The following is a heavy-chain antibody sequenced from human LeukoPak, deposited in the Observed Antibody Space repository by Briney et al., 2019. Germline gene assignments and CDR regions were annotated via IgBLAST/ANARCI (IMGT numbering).Heavy chain of an antibody. D-gene: IGHD1-26*01. CDR3: TNSRYSGSYYDY. CDR1: GFTFSSYW. CDR2: INSDGSYT. J-gene: IGHJ4*02. V-gene: IGHV3-74*01. Sequence: GGSLRLSCAASGFTFSSYWMHWVRQAPGKGLVWVSRINSDGSYTNYADSVKGRFTISRDNAENTLYLQMNSLRAEDTAVYYCTNSRYSGSYYDYWGQGTLVTVSS.